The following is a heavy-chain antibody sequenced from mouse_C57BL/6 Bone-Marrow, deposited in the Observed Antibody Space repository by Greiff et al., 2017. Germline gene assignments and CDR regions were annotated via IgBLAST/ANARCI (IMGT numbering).Heavy chain of an antibody. J-gene: IGHJ2*01. CDR2: IDPSDSYT. Sequence: QVQLQQPGAELVKPGASVKLSCKASGYTFTSYWMQWVKQRPGQGLEWIGEIDPSDSYTNYNQKFKGKATLTVDTSSSTAYMQLSSLTSEDSAVYYCARDGSPFFDYWGQGTTRTVSS. CDR3: ARDGSPFFDY. V-gene: IGHV1-50*01. D-gene: IGHD1-1*01. CDR1: GYTFTSYW.